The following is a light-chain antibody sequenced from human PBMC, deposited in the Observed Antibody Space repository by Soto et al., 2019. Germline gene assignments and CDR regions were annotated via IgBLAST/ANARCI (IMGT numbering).Light chain of an antibody. CDR1: QSPVYSDGNTY. CDR3: LQGTHWPWT. V-gene: IGKV2-30*01. Sequence: DVVMTQSPLSLPVTLGQAASISCRSSQSPVYSDGNTYLSWFQQRPGQSPRRLIYKVSNRDSGVPDRFSGSGSGTDFTLKISRVEAEDVGLYYCLQGTHWPWTFGQGTKVEIK. CDR2: KVS. J-gene: IGKJ1*01.